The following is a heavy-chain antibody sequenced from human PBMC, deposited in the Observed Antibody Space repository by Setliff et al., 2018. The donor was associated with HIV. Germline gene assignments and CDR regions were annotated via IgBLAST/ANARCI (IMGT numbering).Heavy chain of an antibody. V-gene: IGHV4-39*07. J-gene: IGHJ5*02. Sequence: SETLSLTCTVSGGSISSHYWGWIRQPPGKGLEWIGSIFYSGRSMYNPSLRSRVTISVDTSKNQLSLSVTSVTAADTAVYYCARRGRTGNSYVLSWFDPWGQGTLVTVSS. CDR3: ARRGRTGNSYVLSWFDP. D-gene: IGHD3-10*02. CDR1: GGSISSHY. CDR2: IFYSGRS.